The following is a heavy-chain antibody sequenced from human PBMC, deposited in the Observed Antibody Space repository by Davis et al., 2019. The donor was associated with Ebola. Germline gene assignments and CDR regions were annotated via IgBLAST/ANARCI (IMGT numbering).Heavy chain of an antibody. Sequence: AASVKVSCKASGYTFTSYAMNWVRQAPGQGLEWVGRVHPISGVTNYAQKFQGRVSMTRDTSISTAHMEVISLTSDDTAVYYCAIPGRSGGSAGGSISGMLVWGKGTTVIVSS. J-gene: IGHJ6*04. CDR3: AIPGRSGGSAGGSISGMLV. V-gene: IGHV1-2*06. CDR1: GYTFTSYA. CDR2: VHPISGVT. D-gene: IGHD3-16*01.